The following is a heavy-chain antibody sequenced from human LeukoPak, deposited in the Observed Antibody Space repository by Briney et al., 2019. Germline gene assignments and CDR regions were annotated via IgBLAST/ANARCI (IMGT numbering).Heavy chain of an antibody. CDR3: ARVLYYYDSSGYSPFDY. V-gene: IGHV4-39*07. CDR2: INHSGST. CDR1: GGSISSSSYY. D-gene: IGHD3-22*01. Sequence: SETLSLTCTVSGGSISSSSYYWGWIRQPPGKGLEWIGEINHSGSTNYNPSLKSRVTISVDTSKNQFSLKLSSVTAADTAVYYCARVLYYYDSSGYSPFDYWGQGTLVTVSS. J-gene: IGHJ4*02.